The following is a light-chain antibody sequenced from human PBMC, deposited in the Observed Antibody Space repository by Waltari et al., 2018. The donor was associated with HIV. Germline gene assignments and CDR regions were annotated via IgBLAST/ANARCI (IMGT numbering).Light chain of an antibody. Sequence: AIRMTQSPSSFSASTGDRVTITCRASQNTTSYLAWYQQKPGKAPNLLIYAASTLQSGVPSRFSGSGSGTDFTLTVSCLQSEDFATYYCQQYYSYPLTFGGGTKVEIK. CDR2: AAS. CDR1: QNTTSY. V-gene: IGKV1-8*01. J-gene: IGKJ4*01. CDR3: QQYYSYPLT.